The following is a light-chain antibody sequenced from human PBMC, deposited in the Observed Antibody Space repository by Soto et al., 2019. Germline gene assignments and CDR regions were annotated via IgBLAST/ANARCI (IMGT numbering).Light chain of an antibody. CDR2: EGT. CDR1: SSDVGTYYL. Sequence: QSVLTQPASVSGSPGQSITISCTGTSSDVGTYYLVSWYQQHPGKVPKVMIYEGTKRPSGVSDRFSGSKSATSASLAISGLQSEDEADYYCAAWDDGLNGWVFGGGTKLTVL. J-gene: IGLJ3*02. CDR3: AAWDDGLNGWV. V-gene: IGLV2-14*02.